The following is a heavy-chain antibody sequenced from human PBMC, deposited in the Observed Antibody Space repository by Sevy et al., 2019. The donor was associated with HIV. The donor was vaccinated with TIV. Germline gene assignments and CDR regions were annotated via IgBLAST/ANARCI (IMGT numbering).Heavy chain of an antibody. Sequence: GGSLRLSCAASGFTFSNAWMSWVRQAPGKGLEWVGRIKSKTDVGTTDYAAPVKGRFTISRDDSKNTLYLQMNSLKTEDTAVYYCTTDTIVGATGWYYYYGMDVWGQGTTVTVSS. CDR2: IKSKTDVGTT. V-gene: IGHV3-15*01. CDR1: GFTFSNAW. CDR3: TTDTIVGATGWYYYYGMDV. D-gene: IGHD1-26*01. J-gene: IGHJ6*02.